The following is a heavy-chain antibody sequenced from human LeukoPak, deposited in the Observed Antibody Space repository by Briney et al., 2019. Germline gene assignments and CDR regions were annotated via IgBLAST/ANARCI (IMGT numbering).Heavy chain of an antibody. J-gene: IGHJ4*02. CDR2: IKQDGSEK. CDR1: GFTFANYV. V-gene: IGHV3-7*01. CDR3: ATSWVNYYYDTSGYSAQVY. Sequence: PGGSLRLSCAASGFTFANYVTHWVRQAPGKGLEWVANIKQDGSEKYYVDSVKGRFTISRDNAKNSLYLQMNSLRAEDTAVYYCATSWVNYYYDTSGYSAQVYWGQGTLVTVSS. D-gene: IGHD3-22*01.